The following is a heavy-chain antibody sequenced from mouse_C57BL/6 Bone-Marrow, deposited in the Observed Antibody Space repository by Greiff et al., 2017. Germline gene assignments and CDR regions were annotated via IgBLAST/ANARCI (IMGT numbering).Heavy chain of an antibody. CDR2: IHPNSGST. Sequence: QVQLQQPGAELVKPGASVKLSCKASGYTFTSYWMHWVKQRPGQGLEWIGMIHPNSGSTNYNEKFKSKATLTVDKSSSTAYMQLSSLTSEDSAVYYCARCHYYGSSYFDYWGQGTTLTVSS. CDR1: GYTFTSYW. V-gene: IGHV1-64*01. CDR3: ARCHYYGSSYFDY. J-gene: IGHJ2*01. D-gene: IGHD1-1*01.